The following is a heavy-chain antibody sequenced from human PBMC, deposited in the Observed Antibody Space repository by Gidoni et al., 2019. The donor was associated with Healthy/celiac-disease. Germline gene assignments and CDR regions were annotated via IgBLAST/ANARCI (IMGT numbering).Heavy chain of an antibody. D-gene: IGHD4-17*01. CDR2: ISGSGGST. CDR3: AKGPPSLRWQSGYYFDY. V-gene: IGHV3-23*01. CDR1: GFTFSSYA. J-gene: IGHJ4*02. Sequence: EVQLLESGGGLVQPGGSLRLSCAASGFTFSSYAMSWVRQAPGKGLGWVSAISGSGGSTYSADSVKGRFTISRDNSKNTLYLQMNSLRAEDTAVYYCAKGPPSLRWQSGYYFDYWGQGTLVTVSS.